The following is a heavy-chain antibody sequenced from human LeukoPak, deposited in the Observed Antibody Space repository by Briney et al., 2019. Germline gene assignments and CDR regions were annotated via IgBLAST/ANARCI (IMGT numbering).Heavy chain of an antibody. CDR2: INWNGGST. Sequence: GGSLRLSCAASGFTFDDYGMSWVRQAPGKGLEWVSGINWNGGSTGYADSVKGRFTISRGNAKNSLYLQMNSLRAEDTALYYCARTAGLSGSYYSYDYWGQGTLVTVSS. V-gene: IGHV3-20*04. CDR1: GFTFDDYG. D-gene: IGHD3-10*01. J-gene: IGHJ4*02. CDR3: ARTAGLSGSYYSYDY.